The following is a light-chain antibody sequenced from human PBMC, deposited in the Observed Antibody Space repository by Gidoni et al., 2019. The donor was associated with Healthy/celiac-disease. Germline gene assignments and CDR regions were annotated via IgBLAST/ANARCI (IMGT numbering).Light chain of an antibody. CDR1: SSNIGSNY. J-gene: IGLJ1*01. CDR3: AAWDDSLSGYV. Sequence: QSVLTQPPSASGTPRQKVTISCSGSSSNIGSNYVSWYQQLPGTAPKLLIYRNNQRPSGVPDRFSGSKSGTSASLAISGLRSEDEADYYCAAWDDSLSGYVFGTGTKVTVL. V-gene: IGLV1-47*01. CDR2: RNN.